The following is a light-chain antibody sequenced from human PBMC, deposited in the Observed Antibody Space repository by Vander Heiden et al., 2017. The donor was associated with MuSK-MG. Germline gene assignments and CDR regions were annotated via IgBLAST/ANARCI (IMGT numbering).Light chain of an antibody. CDR1: QGISNS. Sequence: DMQMTQSPSSLSASVGDRVTITCRASQGISNSLAWYQQKPGKAPKLLLYAASRLESGVPSRFSGSGSGTDYTLTISSLQPEDFATYYCQQYYSTSYTFGQGTKLEIK. V-gene: IGKV1-NL1*01. J-gene: IGKJ2*01. CDR2: AAS. CDR3: QQYYSTSYT.